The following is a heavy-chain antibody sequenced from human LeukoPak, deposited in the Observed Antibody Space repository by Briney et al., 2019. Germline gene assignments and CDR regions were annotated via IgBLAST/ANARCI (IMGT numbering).Heavy chain of an antibody. J-gene: IGHJ6*02. D-gene: IGHD3-10*01. CDR2: ICQSGST. V-gene: IGHV4-30-2*01. CDR3: ARDSYYYGSGSFMDV. Sequence: SETLSLTCSVSGVSTSSGAYSWSWIRQPPGKGLEWIGYICQSGSTYYNPSLKSRVTISVAMSKNQFSLRLSSVTAADTAVYYCARDSYYYGSGSFMDVWGQGTTVSVSS. CDR1: GVSTSSGAYS.